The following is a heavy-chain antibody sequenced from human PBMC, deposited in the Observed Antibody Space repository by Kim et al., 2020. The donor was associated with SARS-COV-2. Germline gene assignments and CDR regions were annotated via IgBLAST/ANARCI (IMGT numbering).Heavy chain of an antibody. V-gene: IGHV3-23*01. D-gene: IGHD5-12*01. Sequence: ADSVKGRFTISRDNSKNTLYLQMNSLRAEDTAVYYCAKDIVATITGVYDYWGQGTLVTVSS. J-gene: IGHJ4*02. CDR3: AKDIVATITGVYDY.